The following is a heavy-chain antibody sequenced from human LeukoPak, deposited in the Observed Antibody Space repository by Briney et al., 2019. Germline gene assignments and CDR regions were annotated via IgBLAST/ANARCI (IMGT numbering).Heavy chain of an antibody. CDR3: ARDLNPPYYDFWSGFRDSFDY. CDR1: GGSFSGYY. J-gene: IGHJ4*02. Sequence: SETLSLTCAVYGGSFSGYYWTWIRQPPGKGLEWIGEINHSGSTNYNPSLKSRVTISVDTSKNQFSLKLSSVTAADTAVYYCARDLNPPYYDFWSGFRDSFDYWGQGTLVTVSS. V-gene: IGHV4-34*01. D-gene: IGHD3-3*01. CDR2: INHSGST.